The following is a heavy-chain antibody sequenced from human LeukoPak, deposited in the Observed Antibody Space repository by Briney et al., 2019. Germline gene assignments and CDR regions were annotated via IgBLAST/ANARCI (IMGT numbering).Heavy chain of an antibody. CDR3: ARVFYIGSGSYGLYDY. CDR1: GYTFTSYG. CDR2: ISAYNGNT. J-gene: IGHJ4*02. Sequence: ASVKVSCKASGYTFTSYGISWVRQAPGQGLEWMGWISAYNGNTNYAQKLQGRVTMTTDTSTSTAYMELRSLRSDDTAVYYCARVFYIGSGSYGLYDYWGQGTLVTVSS. D-gene: IGHD3-10*01. V-gene: IGHV1-18*01.